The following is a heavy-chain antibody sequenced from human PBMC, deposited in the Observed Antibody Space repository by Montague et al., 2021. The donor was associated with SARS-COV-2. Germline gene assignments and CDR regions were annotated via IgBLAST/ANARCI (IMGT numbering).Heavy chain of an antibody. CDR2: ISISGST. D-gene: IGHD6-19*01. CDR1: GGSISSGSYY. J-gene: IGHJ4*02. V-gene: IGHV4-61*02. CDR3: ARDIAVAGLFDY. Sequence: TLSLTCTVSGGSISSGSYYWSWIRQPAGKGLEWIGRISISGSTNYNPSLKSRVTISVDVQNQFSLKLSSVTAADTAVYYCARDIAVAGLFDYWGQGTLVTVSS.